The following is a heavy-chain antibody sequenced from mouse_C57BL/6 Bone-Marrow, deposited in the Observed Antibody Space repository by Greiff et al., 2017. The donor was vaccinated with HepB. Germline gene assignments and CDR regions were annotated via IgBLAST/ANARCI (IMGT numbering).Heavy chain of an antibody. CDR1: GYTFTSYW. J-gene: IGHJ3*01. Sequence: QVQLQQPGAELVKPGASVKLSCKASGYTFTSYWMQWVNQRPGQGLEWIGEIDPSDSYTNYNQKFKGKATLTVDTSSSSAYMQLSSLTSEDSAVYYCARESYYYGSSYVPFAYWGQGTLVTVSA. D-gene: IGHD1-1*01. CDR3: ARESYYYGSSYVPFAY. CDR2: IDPSDSYT. V-gene: IGHV1-50*01.